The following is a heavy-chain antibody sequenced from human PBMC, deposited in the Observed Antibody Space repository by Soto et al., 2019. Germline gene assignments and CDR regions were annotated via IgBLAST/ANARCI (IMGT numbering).Heavy chain of an antibody. Sequence: PGGSLRLSCAXXGXTFSXXXXHWVRQPPGKGPVWVPHISGDASSTSYADYVKGRFTISRDSAKNTVYLQMDSLRVEDTAVYYCTRGGTRTTYWGLFDSWGQGTLVTVPS. J-gene: IGHJ4*02. CDR2: ISGDASST. CDR3: TRGGTRTTYWGLFDS. CDR1: GXTFSXXX. D-gene: IGHD7-27*01. V-gene: IGHV3-74*01.